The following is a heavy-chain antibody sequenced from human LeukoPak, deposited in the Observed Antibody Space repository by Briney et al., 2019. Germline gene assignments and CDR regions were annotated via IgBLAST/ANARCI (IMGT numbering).Heavy chain of an antibody. D-gene: IGHD3-22*01. CDR2: INPNSGGT. CDR1: GYTFTGYY. V-gene: IGHV1-2*06. J-gene: IGHJ5*02. Sequence: GASVKVSSKASGYTFTGYYMHWVRQAPGQGLEWMGRINPNSGGTNYAQKFQGRVTMTRDTSISTAYMELSRLRSDDTAVYYCARQIVVEVGWFDPWGQGTLVTVSS. CDR3: ARQIVVEVGWFDP.